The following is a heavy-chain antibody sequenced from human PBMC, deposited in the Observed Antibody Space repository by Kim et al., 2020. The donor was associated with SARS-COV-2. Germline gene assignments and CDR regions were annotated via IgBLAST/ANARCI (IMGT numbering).Heavy chain of an antibody. J-gene: IGHJ3*02. CDR2: ISSSSSYI. V-gene: IGHV3-21*01. D-gene: IGHD3-10*01. Sequence: GGSLRLSCAASGFTFSSYSMNWVRQAPGKGLEWVSSISSSSSYIYYADSVKGRFTISRDNAKNSLYLQMNSLRAEDTAVYYCARARVYYYGSGSEARAFDIWSQGTMVTVSS. CDR3: ARARVYYYGSGSEARAFDI. CDR1: GFTFSSYS.